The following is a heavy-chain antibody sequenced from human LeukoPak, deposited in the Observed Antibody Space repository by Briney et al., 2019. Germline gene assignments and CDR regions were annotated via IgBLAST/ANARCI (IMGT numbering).Heavy chain of an antibody. J-gene: IGHJ4*02. CDR2: FDPEDGEA. CDR3: ATHPLGYFDS. Sequence: ASVKVSCKVSGYTLTELSMHWVRQAPATGLEWMGGFDPEDGEAFYAQKFQGRVTMTEDTSTDTAYMELSSLRSEDTAVYYYATHPLGYFDSWGQGTLVTVSS. V-gene: IGHV1-24*01. CDR1: GYTLTELS.